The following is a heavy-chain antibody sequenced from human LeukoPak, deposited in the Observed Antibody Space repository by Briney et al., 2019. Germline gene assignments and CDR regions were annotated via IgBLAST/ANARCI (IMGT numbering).Heavy chain of an antibody. Sequence: PGEPLKISCKGSGYRFSTYWIGWVRQMPGKGLGWMGIIYPGDSDTRYSPSFQGQVTISADKSISTAYLQWSTLKASDSAMYYCARPGLEGGNSPYYFDYWGQGTLVTVSS. CDR3: ARPGLEGGNSPYYFDY. CDR2: IYPGDSDT. V-gene: IGHV5-51*01. D-gene: IGHD4-23*01. J-gene: IGHJ4*02. CDR1: GYRFSTYW.